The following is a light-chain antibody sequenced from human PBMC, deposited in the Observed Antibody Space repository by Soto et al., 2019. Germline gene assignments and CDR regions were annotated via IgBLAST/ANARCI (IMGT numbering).Light chain of an antibody. V-gene: IGKV3-15*01. CDR2: ATS. CDR1: QSVGNN. J-gene: IGKJ4*01. Sequence: EIVVTQSPATLSVSPGERATLSCRASQSVGNNFAWYQQKPGQAPRLLIFATSTRATGVPARFSGSGSGTEFTLTISRLKSEDFAVYYCQQYGDWPLTFGGGDKVEIE. CDR3: QQYGDWPLT.